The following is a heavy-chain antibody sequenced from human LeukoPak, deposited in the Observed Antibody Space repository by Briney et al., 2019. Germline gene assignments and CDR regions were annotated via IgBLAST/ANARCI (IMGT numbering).Heavy chain of an antibody. V-gene: IGHV4-39*01. Sequence: SETLSLTCTVSGGSISSSSYYWGWIRQPPGKGLEWIGSIYYSGSTYYNPSLKSRVTISVDTSKSQFSLKLSSVTAADTAVYYCARHRGRDGYFQDFDYWGQGTLVTVSS. D-gene: IGHD5-24*01. CDR1: GGSISSSSYY. J-gene: IGHJ4*02. CDR3: ARHRGRDGYFQDFDY. CDR2: IYYSGST.